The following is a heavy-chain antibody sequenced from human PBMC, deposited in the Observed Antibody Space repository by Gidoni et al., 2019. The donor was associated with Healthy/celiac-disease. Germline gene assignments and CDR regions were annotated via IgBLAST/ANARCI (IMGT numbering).Heavy chain of an antibody. D-gene: IGHD1-26*01. V-gene: IGHV3-21*01. Sequence: ELQLVESGGGVVKPGWSLRLSCAACRFTFSSYSMNWVRQAPGNGLEWVSSISSSSSYIYYADSVKGRFTISRDNAKNSLYLQMNSLRAEDTAVYYCARDIVGATRILDYWGQGTLVTVSS. CDR1: RFTFSSYS. CDR3: ARDIVGATRILDY. J-gene: IGHJ4*02. CDR2: ISSSSSYI.